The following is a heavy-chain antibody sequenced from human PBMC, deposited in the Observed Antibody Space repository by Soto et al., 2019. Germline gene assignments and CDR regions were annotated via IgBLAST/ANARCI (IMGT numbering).Heavy chain of an antibody. J-gene: IGHJ5*02. D-gene: IGHD3-22*01. CDR2: ISAYNGNT. CDR3: ARNLGGYSVNWFDP. CDR1: GYTITSYG. V-gene: IGHV1-18*01. Sequence: ASVKVAFKASGYTITSYGIRWVLQAPGQGLEWMGWISAYNGNTNYAQKLQGRVTMTTDTSTSTAYMELRSLRSDDTAVYYCARNLGGYSVNWFDPWGQGTLVTVSS.